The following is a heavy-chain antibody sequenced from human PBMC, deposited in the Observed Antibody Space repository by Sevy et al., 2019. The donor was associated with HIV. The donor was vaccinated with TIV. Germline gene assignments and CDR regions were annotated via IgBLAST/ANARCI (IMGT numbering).Heavy chain of an antibody. Sequence: GGSLRLSCAASGFAFNTTWMPWVRQAPGKGLVWVSRIKGDGSITAYADSVKGRFPISRDNAKNTLFLQMNSLRVEDTAVYYCARGGGPVSWGQGTLVTVSS. V-gene: IGHV3-74*01. J-gene: IGHJ5*02. CDR3: ARGGGPVS. CDR2: IKGDGSIT. D-gene: IGHD3-16*01. CDR1: GFAFNTTW.